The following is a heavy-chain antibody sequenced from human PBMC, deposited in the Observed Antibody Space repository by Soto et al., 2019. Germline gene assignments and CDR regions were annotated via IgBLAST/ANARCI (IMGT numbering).Heavy chain of an antibody. Sequence: QVQLQESGPGLVRPSQTLSLTCTVSGGSISSGDHYWNWIRQYPGKGLEWIGYIFYSGRGYYNPSLKCRVTMSLDTSQHQFSVQLNSVTPADTAVYYCAWAGGVVTDGILFGVWGQGTLVTVSS. D-gene: IGHD2-21*02. V-gene: IGHV4-31*03. CDR2: IFYSGRG. CDR3: AWAGGVVTDGILFGV. J-gene: IGHJ4*02. CDR1: GGSISSGDHY.